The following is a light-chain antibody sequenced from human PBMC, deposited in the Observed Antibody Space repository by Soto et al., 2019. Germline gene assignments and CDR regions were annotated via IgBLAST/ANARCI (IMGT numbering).Light chain of an antibody. CDR2: GTS. CDR1: QSVGSSY. CDR3: QQYTTSSWT. J-gene: IGKJ1*01. V-gene: IGKV3-20*01. Sequence: EVVMTQSPATLSVSPGERATLSCRASQSVGSSYLAWYQQKPGLAPRVLIYGTSSRATGIPDRFSGSGSGTDFTLTISRLEPEDFAVYYCQQYTTSSWTFGQGTKVDIK.